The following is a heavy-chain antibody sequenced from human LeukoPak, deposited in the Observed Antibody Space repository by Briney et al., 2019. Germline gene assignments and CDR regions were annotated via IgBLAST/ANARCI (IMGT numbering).Heavy chain of an antibody. CDR2: ISSSSSYT. Sequence: PGGSLRLSCAASGFTFTDHYMSWIRQAPGKGLEWVSYISSSSSYTNYADSVKGRFTISRDNAKNSLYLQMNSLRAEDTAVYYCVMFGSSGSWGQGTLVTVSS. J-gene: IGHJ5*02. V-gene: IGHV3-11*03. CDR1: GFTFTDHY. D-gene: IGHD3-10*01. CDR3: VMFGSSGS.